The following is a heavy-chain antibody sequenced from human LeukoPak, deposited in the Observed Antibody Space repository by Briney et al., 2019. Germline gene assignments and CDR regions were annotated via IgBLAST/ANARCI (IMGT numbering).Heavy chain of an antibody. V-gene: IGHV4-34*01. J-gene: IGHJ3*02. CDR2: INHSGST. CDR1: GGSFSGYY. D-gene: IGHD2-2*02. CDR3: ARVDCSSTSCYKPDAFDI. Sequence: SETLSLTCAVYGGSFSGYYWSWIRQPPGKGLEWIGEINHSGSTNYNSSLKSRVTISVDTSKNQFSLKLSSVTAADTAVYYCARVDCSSTSCYKPDAFDIWGQGTMVTVSS.